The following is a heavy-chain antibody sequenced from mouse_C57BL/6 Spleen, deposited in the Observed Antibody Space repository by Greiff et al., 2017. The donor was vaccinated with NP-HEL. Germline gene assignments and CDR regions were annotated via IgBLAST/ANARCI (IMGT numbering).Heavy chain of an antibody. D-gene: IGHD1-1*01. CDR1: GFTFTDYY. CDR2: IRNKANGYTT. Sequence: EVQLVESGGGLVQPGGSLSLSCAASGFTFTDYYMSWVRQPPGKALEWLGFIRNKANGYTTEYSASVKGRFTISRDNSQSILYLQMNALRAEDSATYYCARHYYYGSSYAWFAYWGQGTLVTVSA. J-gene: IGHJ3*01. CDR3: ARHYYYGSSYAWFAY. V-gene: IGHV7-3*01.